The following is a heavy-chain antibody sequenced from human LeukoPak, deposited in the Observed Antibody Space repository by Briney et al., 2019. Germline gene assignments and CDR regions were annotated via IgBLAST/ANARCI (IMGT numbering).Heavy chain of an antibody. Sequence: GASVKASCKASGYTFTGYYMHWVRQAPGQGLEWMGRINPNSGGTNYAQKFQGRVTMTRDTSISTAYMELSRLRSDDTAVYYCARDQGYSSGWYGGGYWGQGTLVTVSS. J-gene: IGHJ4*02. CDR2: INPNSGGT. CDR3: ARDQGYSSGWYGGGY. V-gene: IGHV1-2*06. CDR1: GYTFTGYY. D-gene: IGHD6-19*01.